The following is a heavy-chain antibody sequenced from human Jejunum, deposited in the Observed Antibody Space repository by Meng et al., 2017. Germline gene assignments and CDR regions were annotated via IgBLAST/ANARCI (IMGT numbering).Heavy chain of an antibody. D-gene: IGHD2-21*02. Sequence: QVQVQQWGAGRLKPSETVSLTCAFQGGSFSTYYWSWIRQPPGKGLEWLGQIHHNVSINYNPSLKGRVTMSVDTSRSQISLKLNSVTAADTAVYYCRLAYCVSDCGDYWGQGTLVTVSS. V-gene: IGHV4-34*01. J-gene: IGHJ4*02. CDR3: RLAYCVSDCGDY. CDR2: IHHNVSI. CDR1: GGSFSTYY.